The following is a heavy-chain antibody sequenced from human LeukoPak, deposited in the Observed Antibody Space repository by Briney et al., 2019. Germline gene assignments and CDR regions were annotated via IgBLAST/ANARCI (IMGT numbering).Heavy chain of an antibody. CDR2: INPNSGGT. D-gene: IGHD6-19*01. CDR3: ARGFAVAGTREKNFDY. CDR1: GYTFTGYY. J-gene: IGHJ4*02. Sequence: ASVKVSCKASGYTFTGYYMHWVRQAPGQGLEWMGWINPNSGGTNYAQKFQGRVTMTRDTSISTAYMELSRLRSDDTAVYYCARGFAVAGTREKNFDYGGQGTLVTVSS. V-gene: IGHV1-2*02.